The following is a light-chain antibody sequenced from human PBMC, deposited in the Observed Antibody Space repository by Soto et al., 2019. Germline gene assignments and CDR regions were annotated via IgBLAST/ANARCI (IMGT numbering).Light chain of an antibody. J-gene: IGLJ3*02. CDR1: SSDVGGYNY. V-gene: IGLV2-11*01. CDR2: DVS. Sequence: QSVLTQPRSVSGSPGQSVTISCTGTSSDVGGYNYVSWYQQHPGKAPKLMIYDVSKRPSGVPDRFSGSKSGNTASLTISGLQAEDEADYYCCAYGGSYTRNWLFGGATKVTVL. CDR3: CAYGGSYTRNWL.